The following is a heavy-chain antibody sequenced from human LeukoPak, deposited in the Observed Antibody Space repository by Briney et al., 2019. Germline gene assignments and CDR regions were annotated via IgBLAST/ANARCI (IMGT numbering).Heavy chain of an antibody. CDR3: ARHIVGEQNFDY. D-gene: IGHD3-16*02. V-gene: IGHV3-7*01. CDR1: GFTFGAYW. Sequence: PGGSLRLSCAASGFTFGAYWMSWFRQAPGKGPEWVASIKDGGSAQFYVDSLEGRFTISRDNAKNTLYLQMDTMRVEDTAVYYCARHIVGEQNFDYWSQGTLVTVSS. J-gene: IGHJ4*02. CDR2: IKDGGSAQ.